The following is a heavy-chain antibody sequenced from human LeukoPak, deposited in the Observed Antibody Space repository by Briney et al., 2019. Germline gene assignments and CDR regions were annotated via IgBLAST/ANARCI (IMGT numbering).Heavy chain of an antibody. V-gene: IGHV1-46*01. J-gene: IGHJ4*02. CDR1: GYPFTRFY. CDR2: IDPSGGTT. D-gene: IGHD6-6*01. Sequence: ASVKVSCKASGYPFTRFYIHWVRQAPGEGLEWMGIIDPSGGTTNHAQKFQGRVTMTRDTSTSTAHMDLSSLRSEDTAVYYCAREGADRPGFDYWGQGTLVTVSS. CDR3: AREGADRPGFDY.